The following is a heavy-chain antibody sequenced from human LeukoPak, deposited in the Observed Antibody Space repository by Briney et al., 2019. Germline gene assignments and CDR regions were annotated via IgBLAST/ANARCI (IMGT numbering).Heavy chain of an antibody. D-gene: IGHD2-2*01. V-gene: IGHV3-7*01. J-gene: IGHJ4*02. Sequence: QPGGSLRLSCAASGFTFSSYWMSWVRQAPGKGLEWVANINQLGNEKNYVDSVKGRFAISRNNVDDSLFLEMNSLRVEDTAVYYCGRDRVVPAATFYWGQGALVTVSS. CDR2: INQLGNEK. CDR1: GFTFSSYW. CDR3: GRDRVVPAATFY.